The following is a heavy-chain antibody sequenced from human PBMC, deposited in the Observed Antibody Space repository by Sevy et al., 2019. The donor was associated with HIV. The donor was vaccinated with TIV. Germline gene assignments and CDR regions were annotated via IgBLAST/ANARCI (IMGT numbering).Heavy chain of an antibody. CDR1: GYSITSGYL. V-gene: IGHV4-38-2*01. D-gene: IGHD3-10*01. CDR2: VFQSGST. Sequence: SETLSLTCAVSGYSITSGYLWGWIRQPPGKGLEWIGSVFQSGSTYYNPSLNSRVIISVDTSKNQFSLKLNSVTAADTAVYYCARHSHGSGTYSFPFDPWGQGTLVTVSS. J-gene: IGHJ5*02. CDR3: ARHSHGSGTYSFPFDP.